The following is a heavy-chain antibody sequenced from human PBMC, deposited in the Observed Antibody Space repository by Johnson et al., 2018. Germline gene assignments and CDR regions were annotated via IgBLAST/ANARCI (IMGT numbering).Heavy chain of an antibody. Sequence: VQLVQSGPVVKKPGESLRISCQDSGYTFTNYWIAWVRQMPGKGLEYLGIIYPDDSDTKYSPSFQGQVTISADKSITPAYLQWSRLKASDTAMYYCVSVRFSTAFDIWGQGTMVTVSS. CDR3: VSVRFSTAFDI. J-gene: IGHJ3*02. V-gene: IGHV5-51*03. CDR1: GYTFTNYW. CDR2: IYPDDSDT. D-gene: IGHD3-3*01.